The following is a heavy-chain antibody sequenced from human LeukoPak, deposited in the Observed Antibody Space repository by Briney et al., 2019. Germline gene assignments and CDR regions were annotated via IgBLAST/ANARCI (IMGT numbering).Heavy chain of an antibody. J-gene: IGHJ4*02. CDR2: IIPIFGTA. CDR1: GGTFSSYA. CDR3: ARGVTYDFWSGYTKPYYFDY. D-gene: IGHD3-3*01. V-gene: IGHV1-69*06. Sequence: GASVKVSCKASGGTFSSYAISWVRQAPGQGLEWMGGIIPIFGTANYAQKFQGRVTITADKSTSTAYMELSSLRSEDTAVYYCARGVTYDFWSGYTKPYYFDYWGQGTLVTVSS.